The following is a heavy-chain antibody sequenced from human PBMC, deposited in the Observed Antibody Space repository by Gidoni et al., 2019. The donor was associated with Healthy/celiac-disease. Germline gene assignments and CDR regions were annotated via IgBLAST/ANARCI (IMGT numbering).Heavy chain of an antibody. CDR2: MNPNSGNT. CDR1: GYTFTSYD. J-gene: IGHJ2*01. CDR3: ARVLLRSYYDFWPPPSPVWYFDL. Sequence: QVQLVQSGAEVKKPGASVKVSCKASGYTFTSYDIKWVRQATGQGLEWMGWMNPNSGNTGYAQKFQGRVTMTRNTSISTAYMELSSLRSEDTAVYYCARVLLRSYYDFWPPPSPVWYFDLWGRGTLVTVSS. V-gene: IGHV1-8*01. D-gene: IGHD3-3*01.